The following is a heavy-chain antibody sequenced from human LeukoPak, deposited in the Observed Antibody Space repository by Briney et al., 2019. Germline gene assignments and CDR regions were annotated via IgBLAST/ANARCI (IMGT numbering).Heavy chain of an antibody. V-gene: IGHV4-39*07. CDR3: ARDSGDLSGDY. CDR1: GGSISSSPYY. Sequence: SETLSLTCTVSGGSISSSPYYWAWIRQPPGKGLEWIGEIYHSGSTNYNPSLKSRVTISVDKSKNQFSLKLSSVTAADTAVYYCARDSGDLSGDYWGQGTLVTVSS. CDR2: IYHSGST. D-gene: IGHD7-27*01. J-gene: IGHJ4*02.